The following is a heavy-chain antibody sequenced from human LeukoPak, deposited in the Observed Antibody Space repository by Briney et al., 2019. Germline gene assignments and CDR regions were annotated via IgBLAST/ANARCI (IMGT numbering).Heavy chain of an antibody. D-gene: IGHD6-13*01. Sequence: GGSLRLSCAASGFTFSSSEMNWVRQAPGKGLEWVSAISGSGGSTYYADSVKGRFTIFRDNSKNTLYLQMNSLRAEDTAVYYCAHISSSWPDYWGQGTLVTVSS. V-gene: IGHV3-23*01. J-gene: IGHJ4*02. CDR3: AHISSSWPDY. CDR2: ISGSGGST. CDR1: GFTFSSSE.